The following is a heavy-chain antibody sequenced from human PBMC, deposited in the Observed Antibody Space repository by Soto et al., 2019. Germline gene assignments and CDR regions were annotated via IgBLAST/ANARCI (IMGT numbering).Heavy chain of an antibody. J-gene: IGHJ6*02. CDR3: ARQWYSSSWDDPYGMDV. Sequence: GESLKISCKGSGYSFTSYWIGWVRQMPGKGLEWMGIIYPGDSDTRYSPSFQGQVTISADKSISTAYLQWSSLKASDTAMYYCARQWYSSSWDDPYGMDVWGQGTTVTVSS. V-gene: IGHV5-51*01. D-gene: IGHD6-13*01. CDR2: IYPGDSDT. CDR1: GYSFTSYW.